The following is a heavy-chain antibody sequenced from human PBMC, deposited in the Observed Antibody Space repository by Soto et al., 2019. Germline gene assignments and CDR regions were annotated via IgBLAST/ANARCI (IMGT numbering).Heavy chain of an antibody. CDR3: ATHSWDH. V-gene: IGHV3-23*01. CDR2: ISGSGGDI. Sequence: GGFLRFSCAASGLTFSRAYLSWVRQAPGKGLEWVSAISGSGGDIHYADSVKGRFTVSRDNPKNTLFLQMSSLRVEDTAIYYCATHSWDHWGQGTLVTVSS. CDR1: GLTFSRAY. J-gene: IGHJ4*02.